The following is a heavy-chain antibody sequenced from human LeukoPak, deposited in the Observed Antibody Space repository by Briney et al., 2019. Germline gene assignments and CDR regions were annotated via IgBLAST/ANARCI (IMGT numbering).Heavy chain of an antibody. CDR2: INEDGRDK. CDR3: ARGRGTPDY. J-gene: IGHJ4*02. V-gene: IGHV3-7*01. Sequence: AGGSLRLSCAASGFIFSNSWMTWVRQPPGKGLEWVANINEDGRDKYYVDSVKGRFTISRFNAGNSLFLQMDRLRAEDTAVYYCARGRGTPDYWGQGTLVSVSS. CDR1: GFIFSNSW. D-gene: IGHD1-1*01.